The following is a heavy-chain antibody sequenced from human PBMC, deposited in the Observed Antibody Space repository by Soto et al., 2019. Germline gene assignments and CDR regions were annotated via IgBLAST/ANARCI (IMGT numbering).Heavy chain of an antibody. CDR1: GGTFSSYA. CDR3: ARDIVSTTGCFDP. Sequence: SVKVSCKASGGTFSSYAISWVRQAPGQGLEWMGGIIPIFGTANYAQKFQGRVTITADESTSTAYMELSSLRSEDTAVYYCARDIVSTTGCFDPWGQGTLVTVSS. J-gene: IGHJ5*02. V-gene: IGHV1-69*13. D-gene: IGHD3-16*02. CDR2: IIPIFGTA.